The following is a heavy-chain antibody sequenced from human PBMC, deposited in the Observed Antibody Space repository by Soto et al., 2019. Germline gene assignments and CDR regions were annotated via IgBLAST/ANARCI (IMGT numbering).Heavy chain of an antibody. V-gene: IGHV3-23*01. CDR1: GFTFSSYA. CDR3: AKESIAVAGTDYYYYSMDV. CDR2: ISGSGGST. J-gene: IGHJ6*02. Sequence: EVQLLESGGGLVQPGGSLRLSCAASGFTFSSYAMSWVRQAPGKGLEWVSAISGSGGSTYYADSVKGRFTISRDNSKNTLYLQMNSLRAEDTAVYYCAKESIAVAGTDYYYYSMDVWGQGTTVTVSS. D-gene: IGHD6-19*01.